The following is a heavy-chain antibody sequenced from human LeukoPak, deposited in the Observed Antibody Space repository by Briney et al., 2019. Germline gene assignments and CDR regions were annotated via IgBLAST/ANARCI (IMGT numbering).Heavy chain of an antibody. CDR2: ISSSSSYI. J-gene: IGHJ4*02. D-gene: IGHD2-2*01. CDR3: AKDLPAAYFDY. CDR1: GFTFSNAG. Sequence: GGSLRLSCAASGFTFSNAGMSWVRQAPGKGLEWVSSISSSSSYIYYADSVKGRFTISRDNAKNSLYLQMNSLRAEDTAVYHCAKDLPAAYFDYWGQGTLVTVSS. V-gene: IGHV3-21*01.